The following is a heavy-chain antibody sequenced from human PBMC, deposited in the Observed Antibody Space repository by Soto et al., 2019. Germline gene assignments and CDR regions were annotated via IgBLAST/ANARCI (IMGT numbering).Heavy chain of an antibody. D-gene: IGHD2-2*01. V-gene: IGHV1-69*06. CDR1: GGTLSNNA. CDR2: IIPLSATT. CDR3: ARGFDDRGIVVVPAATPGYCGMDV. J-gene: IGHJ6*02. Sequence: QVQLVQAGTEVKKPGSSVKVSCKASGGTLSNNAISWVRQAPGQGLEWMGGIIPLSATTNYAQKFQGRVTITAARSTSTAYMELNSMTSEDTAVYCWARGFDDRGIVVVPAATPGYCGMDVWGQGTTVTVSS.